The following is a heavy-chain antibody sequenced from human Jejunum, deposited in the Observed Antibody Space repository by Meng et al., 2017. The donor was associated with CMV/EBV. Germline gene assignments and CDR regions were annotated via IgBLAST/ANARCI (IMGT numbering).Heavy chain of an antibody. Sequence: ELQLVESGGGLVQPGGSLKLSCAASGFIFSDSAIHWVRQPSGKGLEWVGRIRRKGDNYGTAYAASARGRFTISRDDSKNTAYLQMDSLKTEDTAMYYCRCSGGSCKGDWGQGTLVTV. CDR3: RCSGGSCKGD. V-gene: IGHV3-73*02. J-gene: IGHJ4*02. D-gene: IGHD2-15*01. CDR2: IRRKGDNYGT. CDR1: GFIFSDSA.